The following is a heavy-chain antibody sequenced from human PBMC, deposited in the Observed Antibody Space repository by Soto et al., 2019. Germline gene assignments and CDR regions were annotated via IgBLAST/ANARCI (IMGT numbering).Heavy chain of an antibody. V-gene: IGHV4-59*01. Sequence: SETLSLTCTVSGGPMSSNYWTWIRQSPGKGLEWIGYIYYTGSTKYNPSLKSRVTISLDTSKNQFSLRLTSVTSADTAVYYCARGGSYGDFFDYWGQGAQVTVSS. CDR1: GGPMSSNY. J-gene: IGHJ4*02. D-gene: IGHD4-17*01. CDR2: IYYTGST. CDR3: ARGGSYGDFFDY.